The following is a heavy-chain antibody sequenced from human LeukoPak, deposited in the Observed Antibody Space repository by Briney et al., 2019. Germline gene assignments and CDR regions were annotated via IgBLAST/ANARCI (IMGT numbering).Heavy chain of an antibody. CDR3: AKAGPWGSYRPYYFDY. CDR1: GFTFRSYA. V-gene: IGHV3-23*01. CDR2: ISGGGGST. J-gene: IGHJ4*02. Sequence: GGSLRLSCAASGFTFRSYAMGWVRQAPGKGLEWVSAISGGGGSTYYADSVKGRFTISRDNAKNTLYLQMNSLRAEDTAVYYCAKAGPWGSYRPYYFDYWGQGTLVTVSS. D-gene: IGHD3-16*02.